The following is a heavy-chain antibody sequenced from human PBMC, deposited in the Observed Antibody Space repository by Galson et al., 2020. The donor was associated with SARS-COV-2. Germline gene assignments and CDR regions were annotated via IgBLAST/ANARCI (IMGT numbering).Heavy chain of an antibody. Sequence: GESLKISCAASVFTFDDYAMHWVRQAPGKGLEWDSLMTRDGGDTYYADSVKGRFTISRDNSKNSLYLQINSLRPEDTALYYCTKDMSGGYNYYYYGMDVWGLGTTVTVSS. V-gene: IGHV3-43D*03. J-gene: IGHJ6*02. CDR3: TKDMSGGYNYYYYGMDV. D-gene: IGHD3-22*01. CDR2: MTRDGGDT. CDR1: VFTFDDYA.